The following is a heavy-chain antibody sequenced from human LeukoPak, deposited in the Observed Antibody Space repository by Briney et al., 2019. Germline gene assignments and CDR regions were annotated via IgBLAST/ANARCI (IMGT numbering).Heavy chain of an antibody. J-gene: IGHJ6*02. Sequence: SETLSLTCTVSGGSISSYYWSWIRQPPGKGLEWIGYIYYSGSAYYNPTPKSRVTISVDTSKNQFFLKLSSVTAADTAVYYCARDRKVRGEDYYYGMDVWGQGTTVTVSS. V-gene: IGHV4-59*01. CDR2: IYYSGSA. D-gene: IGHD3-10*01. CDR1: GGSISSYY. CDR3: ARDRKVRGEDYYYGMDV.